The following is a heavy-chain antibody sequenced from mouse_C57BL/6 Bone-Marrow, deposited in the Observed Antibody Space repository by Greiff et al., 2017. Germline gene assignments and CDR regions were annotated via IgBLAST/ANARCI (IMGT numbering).Heavy chain of an antibody. Sequence: EVKLVESGGGLVQPKGSLKLSCAASGFSFNTYAMNWVRQAPGKGLEWVARIRSKSNNYATYYADSVKDRFTISRDDSESMLYLQMNNLKTEDTAMYYCVRQVYYYGSSGYFDVWGTGTTVTVSS. CDR2: IRSKSNNYAT. J-gene: IGHJ1*03. CDR3: VRQVYYYGSSGYFDV. D-gene: IGHD1-1*01. CDR1: GFSFNTYA. V-gene: IGHV10-1*01.